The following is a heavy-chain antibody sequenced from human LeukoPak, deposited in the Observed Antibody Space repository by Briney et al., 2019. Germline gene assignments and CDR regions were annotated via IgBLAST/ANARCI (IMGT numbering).Heavy chain of an antibody. CDR1: GFTVTTNY. D-gene: IGHD3-3*01. Sequence: GGSLRLSCAASGFTVTTNYMSWVRQAPGKGLEWVSVIYSGGSTYYADSVKGRFTISRHNSKNTLYLQMDSLRDEDTAVYYCARGDFWSGYYTGLYWGQGTLVTVSS. V-gene: IGHV3-53*04. CDR2: IYSGGST. J-gene: IGHJ4*02. CDR3: ARGDFWSGYYTGLY.